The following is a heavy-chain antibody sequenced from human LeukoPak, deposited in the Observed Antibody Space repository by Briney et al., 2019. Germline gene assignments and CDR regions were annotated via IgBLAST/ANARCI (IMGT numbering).Heavy chain of an antibody. Sequence: SETLSLTCTVSGGSISSYYWSWIRQPPGKGLEWIGYIYYSGSTNYNPSLKSRVTISVDTSKNQFSLKLSSVTAADTAVYYCARGGHGLLWFGELWAYFDYWGQGTLVTVSS. CDR2: IYYSGST. J-gene: IGHJ4*02. CDR3: ARGGHGLLWFGELWAYFDY. D-gene: IGHD3-10*01. CDR1: GGSISSYY. V-gene: IGHV4-59*01.